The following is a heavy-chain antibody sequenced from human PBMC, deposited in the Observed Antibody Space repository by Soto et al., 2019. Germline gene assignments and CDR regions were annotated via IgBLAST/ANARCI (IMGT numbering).Heavy chain of an antibody. J-gene: IGHJ4*02. CDR1: ESIFRGYG. CDR3: ARDGVGVTTFWGFLDY. CDR2: IRFDGSNI. V-gene: IGHV3-33*01. Sequence: HPGGSLRLSCAVSESIFRGYGMHWVRQAPGKGLEWVAIIRFDGSNIHYADYVMGRFTISRDNSKNMLYLEMNNLRVEDTAVYYCARDGVGVTTFWGFLDYWGQGPLVTVSS. D-gene: IGHD3-10*02.